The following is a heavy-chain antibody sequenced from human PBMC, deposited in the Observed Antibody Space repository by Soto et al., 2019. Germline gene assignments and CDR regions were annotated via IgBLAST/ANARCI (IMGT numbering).Heavy chain of an antibody. D-gene: IGHD5-18*01. V-gene: IGHV3-33*01. CDR2: IWYDGSNK. CDR1: GFTFSSYG. J-gene: IGHJ4*02. CDR3: ARTARYSPYYFDY. Sequence: QVQLVESGGGVVQPGRSLRLSCAASGFTFSSYGMHWVRQAPGKGLEWVAVIWYDGSNKYYADSVKGRFTISRDNSKNTLYLQMNSLRAEETDVYYCARTARYSPYYFDYGGQGTLVTVSS.